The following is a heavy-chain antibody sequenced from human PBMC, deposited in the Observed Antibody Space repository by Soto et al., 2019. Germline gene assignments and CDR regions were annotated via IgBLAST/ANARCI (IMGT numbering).Heavy chain of an antibody. CDR1: GGSISSGGYY. D-gene: IGHD3-10*01. CDR2: IYYSGST. CDR3: ARWFGELSHLDY. J-gene: IGHJ4*02. V-gene: IGHV4-31*03. Sequence: SETLSLTCTVSGGSISSGGYYWSWIRQHPGKGLEWIGYIYYSGSTDYNPSLKSRVTISVDTSKNQFSLKLSSVTAADTAVYYCARWFGELSHLDYWGQGTLVTVSS.